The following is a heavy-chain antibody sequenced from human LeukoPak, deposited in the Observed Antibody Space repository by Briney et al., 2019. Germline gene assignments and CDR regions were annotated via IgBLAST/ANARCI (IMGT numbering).Heavy chain of an antibody. CDR3: ARDRGTVTTNQVDY. D-gene: IGHD4-17*01. CDR2: INPNSGGT. Sequence: ASVKVSCKASGYTFTGYYMHWVRQAPGQGLEWMGWINPNSGGTNYAQKFQGRVTMTRDTSINTAYMELSRLRSDDTAVYYCARDRGTVTTNQVDYWGQGTLVTVSS. V-gene: IGHV1-2*02. CDR1: GYTFTGYY. J-gene: IGHJ4*02.